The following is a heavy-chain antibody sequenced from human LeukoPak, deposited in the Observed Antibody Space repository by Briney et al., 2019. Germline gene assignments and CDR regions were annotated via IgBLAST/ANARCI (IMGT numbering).Heavy chain of an antibody. V-gene: IGHV3-48*03. CDR1: GFTFSSYE. D-gene: IGHD1-26*01. Sequence: PGGSLRLSCAASGFTFSSYEMNWMRQAPGKGLEWVSYISSSGDTIYYADSVKGRFTISRDNAKNSLYLQMNSLRAEDTAVYYCARERSGATSSWGQGTLVTVSS. J-gene: IGHJ5*02. CDR2: ISSSGDTI. CDR3: ARERSGATSS.